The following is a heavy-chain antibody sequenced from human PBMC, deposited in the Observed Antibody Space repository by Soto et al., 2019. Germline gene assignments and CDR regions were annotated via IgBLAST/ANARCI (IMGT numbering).Heavy chain of an antibody. D-gene: IGHD2-21*02. CDR1: GFTFSSHS. CDR3: ARGLAYCGGDCYRALDY. CDR2: ISSSSRTI. J-gene: IGHJ4*02. V-gene: IGHV3-48*01. Sequence: EVQLVESGGGLVQPGGSLRLSCAASGFTFSSHSMNWVRQAPGKGLEWLSYISSSSRTIYYADSVKGRLTISRDNAKNSLYLQMNSLRAEDTAVYYCARGLAYCGGDCYRALDYWGQGTLVTVSS.